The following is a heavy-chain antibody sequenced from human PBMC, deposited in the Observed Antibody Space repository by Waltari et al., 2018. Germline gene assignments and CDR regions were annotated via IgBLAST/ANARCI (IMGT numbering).Heavy chain of an antibody. CDR3: ASRGFFDSTGYYGGGAFDL. D-gene: IGHD3-22*01. V-gene: IGHV3-7*01. CDR2: IKADGVGK. J-gene: IGHJ3*01. Sequence: VQLVQSGGGSVQPGGSLRLSCEGSGFTFSTYWISWVRRAPGGGLEWVANIKADGVGKDYVDSVKGRFSIVSDNAKQSVFLHMDRLRVEDTATYYCASRGFFDSTGYYGGGAFDLWGPGAEVSVSS. CDR1: GFTFSTYW.